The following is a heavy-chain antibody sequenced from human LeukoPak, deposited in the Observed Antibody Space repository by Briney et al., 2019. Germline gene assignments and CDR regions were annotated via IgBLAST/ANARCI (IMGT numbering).Heavy chain of an antibody. D-gene: IGHD1-1*01. CDR2: VDPEDGET. CDR1: GYTFTDYY. Sequence: ATVKISCKVSGYTFTDYYMHWVQQAPGKGLEWMGLVDPEDGETIYAEKFQGRVTITADTSTDTAYMELSSLRSEDTAVYYCATGDGTTGPNNWFDPWGQGTLVTVSS. J-gene: IGHJ5*02. CDR3: ATGDGTTGPNNWFDP. V-gene: IGHV1-69-2*01.